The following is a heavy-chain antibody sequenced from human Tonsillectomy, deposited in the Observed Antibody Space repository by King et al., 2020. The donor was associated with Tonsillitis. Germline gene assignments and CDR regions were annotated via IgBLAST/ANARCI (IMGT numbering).Heavy chain of an antibody. J-gene: IGHJ4*02. CDR2: INPSGGST. D-gene: IGHD1-26*01. CDR1: GYTFTSYY. Sequence: QLVQSGAEVKKPGASVKVSCKASGYTFTSYYMHWVRQAPGQGLEWMGIINPSGGSTSYDQKFQGRVTMTRDTSTSTVYMELSSLRSEDTAVYYCVRDGRAYVGATRLGYWGQGTLVTVSS. CDR3: VRDGRAYVGATRLGY. V-gene: IGHV1-46*01.